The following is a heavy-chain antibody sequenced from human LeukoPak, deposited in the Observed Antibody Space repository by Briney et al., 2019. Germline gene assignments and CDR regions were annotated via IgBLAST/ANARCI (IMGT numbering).Heavy chain of an antibody. D-gene: IGHD3-10*01. J-gene: IGHJ6*02. CDR1: GFTFSTSA. Sequence: GGSLRLSCAASGFTFSTSAMHWVRQAPGKGLEYVSAINSNGGRTYYANSVKGRFTVSRDNSKNTLFLQMDSLRAEDGAVYYCAKSNFYYYGSRNFYTEQDYYGMDVWGQGTTVTVSS. CDR3: AKSNFYYYGSRNFYTEQDYYGMDV. V-gene: IGHV3-64*01. CDR2: INSNGGRT.